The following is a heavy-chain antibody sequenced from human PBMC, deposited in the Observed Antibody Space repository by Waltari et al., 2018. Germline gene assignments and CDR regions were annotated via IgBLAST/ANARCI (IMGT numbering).Heavy chain of an antibody. J-gene: IGHJ4*02. CDR1: GFIFSNNA. Sequence: QVQLVESGGGVVQPGRSLRLSCTASGFIFSNNAMHWVRQTPGKGLEWVAVISYDASNQYYADSVKGRFTISRDNSKDTRYLQVNSLRTEDTAIYYCARGYCATNTCFGYFDYWGQGTPVTVSS. V-gene: IGHV3-30*01. CDR2: ISYDASNQ. CDR3: ARGYCATNTCFGYFDY. D-gene: IGHD2-8*01.